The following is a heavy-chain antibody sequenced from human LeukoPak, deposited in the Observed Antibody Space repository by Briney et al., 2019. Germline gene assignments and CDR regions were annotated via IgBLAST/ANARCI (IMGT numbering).Heavy chain of an antibody. CDR2: IVVGSGNT. CDR1: GFTFSSST. Sequence: SVKVSCKASGFTFSSSTMQWVRQARGQRLEWIGWIVVGSGNTNYVQKFQERVTISRDMSTSTAYMELSSLTSEDTAVFYCAADGPADLFDGSEDPPRDAFEIWGQGTMVTVSS. J-gene: IGHJ3*02. V-gene: IGHV1-58*02. D-gene: IGHD3-22*01. CDR3: AADGPADLFDGSEDPPRDAFEI.